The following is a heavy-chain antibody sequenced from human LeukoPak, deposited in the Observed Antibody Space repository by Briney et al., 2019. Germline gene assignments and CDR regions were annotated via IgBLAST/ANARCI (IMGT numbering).Heavy chain of an antibody. CDR3: ARRGELVGGWFDP. D-gene: IGHD2-8*02. CDR1: GGSFSGYY. J-gene: IGHJ5*02. CDR2: INHSGSI. V-gene: IGHV4-34*01. Sequence: SETLSLTCAVYGGSFSGYYWSWIRQPPGKGLEWIGEINHSGSINYNPSLKSRVTISVDTSKNQFSLKLSSVTAADTAVYYCARRGELVGGWFDPWGQGTLVTVSS.